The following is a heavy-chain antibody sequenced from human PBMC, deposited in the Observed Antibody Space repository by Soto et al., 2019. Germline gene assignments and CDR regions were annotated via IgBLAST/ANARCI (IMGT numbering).Heavy chain of an antibody. J-gene: IGHJ4*02. D-gene: IGHD2-15*01. V-gene: IGHV3-30*18. CDR3: AKETYSGPLAY. CDR2: ISYDGSNK. Sequence: QVQLVESGGGVVQPGRSLRLSCAASGFTFSSYGMHWVRQAPGKGLEWVAVISYDGSNKYYADSVKGRFTISRDNSKNTLYLQMNSLRAEDTAVYYCAKETYSGPLAYWGQGTLVTVS. CDR1: GFTFSSYG.